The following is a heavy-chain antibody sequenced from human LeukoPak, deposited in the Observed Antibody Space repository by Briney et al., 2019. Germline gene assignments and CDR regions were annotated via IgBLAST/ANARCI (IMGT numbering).Heavy chain of an antibody. D-gene: IGHD3-22*01. CDR2: ISSSSSTI. CDR1: GCTFSRYS. V-gene: IGHV3-48*02. J-gene: IGHJ4*02. CDR3: ASNDYYDSSGFFDF. Sequence: GRSLRLSCAASGCTFSRYSMNWVRQAPGKGLEWVSYISSSSSTIYYADSVKGRFTISRDNAKNSLYLQMNSLRDEDTAVYYCASNDYYDSSGFFDFWGQGTLVTVSS.